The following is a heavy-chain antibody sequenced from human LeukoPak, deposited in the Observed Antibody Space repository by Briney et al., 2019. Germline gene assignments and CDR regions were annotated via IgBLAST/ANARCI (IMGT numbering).Heavy chain of an antibody. CDR2: ISSSGSYI. J-gene: IGHJ4*02. V-gene: IGHV3-21*06. CDR3: ARVFAYSGYEPGYFDY. CDR1: GFPFSTYN. D-gene: IGHD5-12*01. Sequence: PGGSLRLSCAASGFPFSTYNMDWVRQAPGKGLEWVSTISSSGSYIYYADSVKGRFTISRDNTKNSLYLQMNSLRAEDTAVYYCARVFAYSGYEPGYFDYWGQGTLVTVSS.